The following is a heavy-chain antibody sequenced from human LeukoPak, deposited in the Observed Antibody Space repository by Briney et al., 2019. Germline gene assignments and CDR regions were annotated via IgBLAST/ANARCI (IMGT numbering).Heavy chain of an antibody. CDR2: ISGDGITT. D-gene: IGHD7-27*01. Sequence: PGGSLRLSCSASGFXFSTYAMHWVRQAPGKGLEYVSAISGDGITTYYADSVKGRFTISRDNSKNTLYLQMSSLRAEDTALYYCVKDSLPGDSPFDYWGQGTLVTVSS. J-gene: IGHJ4*02. V-gene: IGHV3-64D*06. CDR1: GFXFSTYA. CDR3: VKDSLPGDSPFDY.